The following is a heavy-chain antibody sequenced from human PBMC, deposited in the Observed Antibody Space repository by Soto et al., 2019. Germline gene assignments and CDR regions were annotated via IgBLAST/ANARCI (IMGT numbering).Heavy chain of an antibody. D-gene: IGHD6-13*01. Sequence: PSETLSLTCTVSGGSISSGDYYWSWIRQPPGKGLEWMGYIYYSGSTYYNPSLKSRVTISVDTSKNQFSLKLSSVTAADTAVYYCARAPDVAAAGNYGMDVWGQGTTVTVSS. J-gene: IGHJ6*02. CDR3: ARAPDVAAAGNYGMDV. V-gene: IGHV4-30-4*01. CDR1: GGSISSGDYY. CDR2: IYYSGST.